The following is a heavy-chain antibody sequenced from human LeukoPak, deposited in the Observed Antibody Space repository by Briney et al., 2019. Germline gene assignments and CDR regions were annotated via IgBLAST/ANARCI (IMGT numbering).Heavy chain of an antibody. D-gene: IGHD5-12*01. J-gene: IGHJ4*02. CDR3: ARAGYSGYDTPLDYDY. V-gene: IGHV4-38-2*01. CDR1: GYSISSGYY. Sequence: SETLSLTCAVSGYSISSGYYWGWIRQPPGKGLEWIGSIYHSGSTYYNPSLKSRVTISVDTSKNQFSLKLSSVTAADTAVYYCARAGYSGYDTPLDYDYWGQGTLVTVSS. CDR2: IYHSGST.